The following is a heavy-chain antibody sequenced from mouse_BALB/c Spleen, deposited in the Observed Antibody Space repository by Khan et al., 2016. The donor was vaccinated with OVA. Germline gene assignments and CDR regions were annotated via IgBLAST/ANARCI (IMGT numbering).Heavy chain of an antibody. CDR2: INPSNGYT. J-gene: IGHJ3*01. V-gene: IGHV1-4*01. CDR3: VRDGAYYRNDCWFAY. CDR1: GYTFTSYT. Sequence: QVQLQQSGAELARPGASVKMSCKASGYTFTSYTIHWIKLRPGQGLEWIGYINPSNGYTNYKQKFKDRATLSADNSYTTAYMQLSSLTSDDSAVXNIVRDGAYYRNDCWFAYWGPGTLVTVSA. D-gene: IGHD2-14*01.